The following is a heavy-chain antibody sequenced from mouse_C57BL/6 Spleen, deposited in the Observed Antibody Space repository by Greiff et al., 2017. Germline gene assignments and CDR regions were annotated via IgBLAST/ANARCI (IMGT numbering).Heavy chain of an antibody. CDR2: INPNNGGT. J-gene: IGHJ3*01. CDR1: GYTFTDYY. Sequence: EVQLQQSGPELVKPGASVKISCKASGYTFTDYYMNWVKQSHGKSLEWIGDINPNNGGTSYNQKFKGKATLTVDKSSSTAYMELRSLTSEDSAVYYCAREEGNGNLRFAYWGQGTLVTVSA. V-gene: IGHV1-26*01. CDR3: AREEGNGNLRFAY. D-gene: IGHD2-1*01.